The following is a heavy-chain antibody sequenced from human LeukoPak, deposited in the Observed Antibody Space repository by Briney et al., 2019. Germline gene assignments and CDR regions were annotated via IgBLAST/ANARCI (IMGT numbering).Heavy chain of an antibody. D-gene: IGHD2-15*01. CDR1: GGSFSGYY. V-gene: IGHV4-34*01. J-gene: IGHJ3*02. CDR2: INHSGST. CDR3: AKPKPYFCSGGSCYSGRGAFDI. Sequence: SETLSLTCAVYGGSFSGYYWSWIRQPPGKGLEWIGEINHSGSTNYNPSLKSRVTISVDTSKNQFSLKLSSVTAADTAVYYCAKPKPYFCSGGSCYSGRGAFDIWGQGTMVTVSS.